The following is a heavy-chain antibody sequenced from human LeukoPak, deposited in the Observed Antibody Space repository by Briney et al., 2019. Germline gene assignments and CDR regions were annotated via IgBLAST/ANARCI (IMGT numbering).Heavy chain of an antibody. D-gene: IGHD7-27*01. J-gene: IGHJ4*02. CDR1: GFTFDDYA. CDR2: ISWNSGSI. CDR3: AKDSELGIPFDY. V-gene: IGHV3-9*01. Sequence: GGSLRLSCAASGFTFDDYAMHWVRQAPGKGLEWVSGISWNSGSIGYADSVKGRFTISRDNAKNSLYLQMNSLRAEDTALYYCAKDSELGIPFDYWGQGTLVTVSS.